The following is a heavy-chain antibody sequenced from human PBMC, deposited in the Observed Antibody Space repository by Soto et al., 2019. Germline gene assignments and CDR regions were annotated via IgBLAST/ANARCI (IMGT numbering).Heavy chain of an antibody. Sequence: LSLTCTVSGGSVSRDSNFWSWIRQPPGKGLEWIGYIYYSGPSRYNPSLESRVTISIDSSKNQVSLTLTSVTAADTAVYYCARGYSHYAHWGRGTMVTVSS. CDR1: GGSVSRDSNF. CDR3: ARGYSHYAH. V-gene: IGHV4-61*01. J-gene: IGHJ4*02. CDR2: IYYSGPS. D-gene: IGHD4-4*01.